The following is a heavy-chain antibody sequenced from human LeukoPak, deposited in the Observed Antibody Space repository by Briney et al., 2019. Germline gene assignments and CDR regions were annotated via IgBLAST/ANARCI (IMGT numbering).Heavy chain of an antibody. CDR1: GGSISSGDYY. V-gene: IGHV4-30-4*01. CDR2: IYYSGST. D-gene: IGHD3-10*01. Sequence: SETLSLTCTVSGGSISSGDYYWRWIRQPPGKGLEWIGYIYYSGSTYYNPSLKSRVTISVDTSKNQFSLKLSSVTAADTAVYCCARGGGDTMVRGVIWNYWGQGTLVTVSS. J-gene: IGHJ4*02. CDR3: ARGGGDTMVRGVIWNY.